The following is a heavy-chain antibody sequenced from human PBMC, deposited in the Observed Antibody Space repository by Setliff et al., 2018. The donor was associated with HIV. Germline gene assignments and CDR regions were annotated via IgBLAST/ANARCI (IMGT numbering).Heavy chain of an antibody. Sequence: GGSLRLSCAASGFTFSSYAMHWVRQAPGKGLEWVSYISGLGGGTIYYADSVRGRFTISRDNAKSTLYLQMNSLRAEDTAVYYCARDLSYDYDRSSDTFDYWGQGTLVTVSS. CDR3: ARDLSYDYDRSSDTFDY. D-gene: IGHD3-22*01. CDR2: ISGLGGGTI. J-gene: IGHJ4*02. CDR1: GFTFSSYA. V-gene: IGHV3-48*04.